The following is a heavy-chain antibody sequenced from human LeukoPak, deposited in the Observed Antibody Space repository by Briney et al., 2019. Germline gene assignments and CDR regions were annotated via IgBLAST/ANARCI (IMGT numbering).Heavy chain of an antibody. J-gene: IGHJ4*02. V-gene: IGHV3-30-3*01. D-gene: IGHD3-3*01. CDR2: ISYDGSNK. CDR3: ARDRSLEWLLRSRFDY. Sequence: GGSLRLSCAASGFTFSSYAMHWVRQAPGKGLEWVAVISYDGSNKYYADSVKGRFTISRDNSKNTLYLQMNSLRAEDTAVYYCARDRSLEWLLRSRFDYWGQGTLVTVSS. CDR1: GFTFSSYA.